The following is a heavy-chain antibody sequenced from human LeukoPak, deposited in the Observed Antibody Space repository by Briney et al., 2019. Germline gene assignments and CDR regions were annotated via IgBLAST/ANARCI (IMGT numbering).Heavy chain of an antibody. CDR2: ISSNGGST. J-gene: IGHJ4*02. V-gene: IGHV3-64D*06. D-gene: IGHD3-10*01. CDR3: VTDRRGILVRGTTFDY. Sequence: GGSLRLSCSGSGFTFRSYAMHWVRQAPGKGLEYVSAISSNGGSTYYADSVKGRFTISRDNSKNTLYLQMSSLRAEDTAVYYCVTDRRGILVRGTTFDYWGQGTLVTVSS. CDR1: GFTFRSYA.